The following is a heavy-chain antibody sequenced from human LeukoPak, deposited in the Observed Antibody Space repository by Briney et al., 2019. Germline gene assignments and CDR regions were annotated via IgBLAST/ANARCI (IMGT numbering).Heavy chain of an antibody. Sequence: AGGSLRLSCAASGFTFSSYVMSWVRQAPGKGLEWVSGISGSSASTYYTDAVKGRFTITRDNSKNTLYLQMNNLRGEDTAVYYCAKDREVGKEGVTYFDYWGQGTLVTVSS. CDR2: ISGSSAST. CDR3: AKDREVGKEGVTYFDY. V-gene: IGHV3-23*01. D-gene: IGHD1-26*01. J-gene: IGHJ4*02. CDR1: GFTFSSYV.